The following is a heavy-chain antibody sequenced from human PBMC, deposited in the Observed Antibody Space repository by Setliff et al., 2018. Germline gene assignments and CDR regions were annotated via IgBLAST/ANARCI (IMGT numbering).Heavy chain of an antibody. D-gene: IGHD1-26*01. CDR1: GYTFLNYE. V-gene: IGHV1-69*05. CDR3: ARAGGARLGAFDI. CDR2: IIPIFGTA. J-gene: IGHJ3*02. Sequence: SVKVSCKASGYTFLNYEINWVRQAPGQGLEWMGGIIPIFGTANYAQKFQGRVTITTDESTSTAYMELSSLRSEDTAVYYCARAGGARLGAFDIWGQGTMVTVSS.